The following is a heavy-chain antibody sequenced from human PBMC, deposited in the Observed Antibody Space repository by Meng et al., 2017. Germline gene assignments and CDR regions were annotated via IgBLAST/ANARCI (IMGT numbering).Heavy chain of an antibody. CDR3: ARVALYFDF. Sequence: QVWRVQSGPEVKKTGASLKVSCKTSGYTFTNYGITWVRQAPGQGLEWMGWISAYNGNTNHAQKFRGRLTMTTDTSTNTAYMELRSLTSDDTAVYYCARVALYFDFWGLGTLVTVSS. J-gene: IGHJ4*02. CDR1: GYTFTNYG. V-gene: IGHV1-18*01. CDR2: ISAYNGNT.